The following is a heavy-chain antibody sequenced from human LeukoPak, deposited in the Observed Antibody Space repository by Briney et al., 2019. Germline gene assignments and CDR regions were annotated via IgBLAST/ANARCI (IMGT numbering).Heavy chain of an antibody. Sequence: GESLKISCKGSGYSFTNYWIGWVRQMPGKGLEWMGIIYPGDSDTRYSPSFQGQVTISSDKSISTAYLQWSSLKASDTAMYYCARHTKFDYGDYVPAYFDYWGQRTLVTVSS. CDR3: ARHTKFDYGDYVPAYFDY. D-gene: IGHD4-17*01. J-gene: IGHJ4*02. V-gene: IGHV5-51*01. CDR2: IYPGDSDT. CDR1: GYSFTNYW.